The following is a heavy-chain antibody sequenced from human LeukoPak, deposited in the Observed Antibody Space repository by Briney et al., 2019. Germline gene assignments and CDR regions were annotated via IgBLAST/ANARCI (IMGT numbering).Heavy chain of an antibody. J-gene: IGHJ4*02. CDR2: ISGSGGST. CDR1: GFTFSSYA. V-gene: IGHV3-23*01. Sequence: PGGSLRLSCAASGFTFSSYAMSWVRQAPGKGLEWVSAISGSGGSTYYADSVKGRFTISRDNSKNTLYLQMNSLRAEDTAAYYCAKDYYDSSSTYYFDYWGQGTLVTVSS. CDR3: AKDYYDSSSTYYFDY. D-gene: IGHD3-22*01.